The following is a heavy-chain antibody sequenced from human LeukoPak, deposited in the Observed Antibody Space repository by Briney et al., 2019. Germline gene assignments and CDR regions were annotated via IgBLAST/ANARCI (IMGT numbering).Heavy chain of an antibody. J-gene: IGHJ5*02. V-gene: IGHV4-34*01. CDR3: ANFKIAYYGSGSYYRDNWFDP. Sequence: SETLSLTCAVHGGSFSGYYWSWIRQPPGKGLEWIGEINHSGSTNYNPSLKSRVTISVDTSKNQFSLKLSSVTAADTAVYYCANFKIAYYGSGSYYRDNWFDPWGQGTLVTVSS. D-gene: IGHD3-10*01. CDR2: INHSGST. CDR1: GGSFSGYY.